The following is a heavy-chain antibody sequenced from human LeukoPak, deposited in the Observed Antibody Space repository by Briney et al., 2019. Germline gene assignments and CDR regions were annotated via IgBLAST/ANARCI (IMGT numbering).Heavy chain of an antibody. Sequence: GGSLRLSCAGSGFTLSTYGMHWVRQAPGKGLEWVAVTSYDGSNKYYAGSVKGRFSISRDNSKNTLYLQMNSLRTEDTAVYYCAKDSAGRYCSITSCNFFDYWGQGTLVTVSS. V-gene: IGHV3-30*18. CDR1: GFTLSTYG. CDR2: TSYDGSNK. J-gene: IGHJ4*02. CDR3: AKDSAGRYCSITSCNFFDY. D-gene: IGHD2-2*01.